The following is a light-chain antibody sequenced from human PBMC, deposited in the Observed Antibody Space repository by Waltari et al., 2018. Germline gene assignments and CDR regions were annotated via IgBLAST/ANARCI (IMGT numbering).Light chain of an antibody. J-gene: IGLJ3*02. Sequence: SYELTQPPSVSVSPGRTATITCSGDALPTRFAYWYQQKSGQAPVLVIYEDTKRPSGISDRFSGSNSGAVATLTISGAQVDDEAEYFCFSTDSTGNLRVFGGGTKLTVL. CDR3: FSTDSTGNLRV. CDR1: ALPTRF. V-gene: IGLV3-10*01. CDR2: EDT.